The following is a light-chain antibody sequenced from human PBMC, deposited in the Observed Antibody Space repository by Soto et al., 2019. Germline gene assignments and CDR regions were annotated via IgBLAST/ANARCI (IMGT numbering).Light chain of an antibody. V-gene: IGLV2-8*01. CDR1: SSDVGGYNY. CDR2: EVS. Sequence: QSALTQPPSASGSPGQSVTISCTGTSSDVGGYNYVSWYQQHPGKAPKLMIYEVSNRPSGVPDRFSGSKSGTTASLTVSGLQAEDEADYYCRSYAGSNNLRVFGGGTKLTVL. J-gene: IGLJ2*01. CDR3: RSYAGSNNLRV.